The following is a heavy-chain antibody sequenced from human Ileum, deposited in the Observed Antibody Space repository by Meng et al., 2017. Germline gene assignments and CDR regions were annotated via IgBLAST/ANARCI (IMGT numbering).Heavy chain of an antibody. CDR3: ARDLDYRVGSAYYDAFDI. CDR2: IQTDLSDK. D-gene: IGHD3-22*01. V-gene: IGHV3-7*01. CDR1: GFTFSIYS. Sequence: GESLKISCSASGFTFSIYSLSWVRQAPGKGLEWVANIQTDLSDKKYVDSVKGRFTISRDNAKNSLYLQMNSLTVEDTALYFCARDLDYRVGSAYYDAFDIWGQGTMVTVSS. J-gene: IGHJ3*02.